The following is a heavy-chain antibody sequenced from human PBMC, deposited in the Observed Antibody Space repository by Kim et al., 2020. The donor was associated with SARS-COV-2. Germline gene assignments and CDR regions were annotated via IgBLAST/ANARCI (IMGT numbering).Heavy chain of an antibody. J-gene: IGHJ3*02. CDR3: ARVKGRLIVVVIIDAFDI. Sequence: KSRVTISGETSKNQFSLKLGSVTAADTAVYYCARVKGRLIVVVIIDAFDIWGQGTMVTVSS. D-gene: IGHD3-22*01. V-gene: IGHV4-31*02.